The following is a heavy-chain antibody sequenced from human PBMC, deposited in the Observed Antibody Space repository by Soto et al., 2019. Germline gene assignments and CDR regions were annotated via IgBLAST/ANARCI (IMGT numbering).Heavy chain of an antibody. Sequence: ASVKVSCKASGYTFTSYGISWVRQAPGQGLEWMGWISAYNGNTNYAQKLQGRVTMTTDTSTSTAYMELRSLRSDDTAVYYCARDCQWLVRKYYYGMDVWGQGTKVTVSS. CDR2: ISAYNGNT. V-gene: IGHV1-18*01. CDR1: GYTFTSYG. D-gene: IGHD6-19*01. CDR3: ARDCQWLVRKYYYGMDV. J-gene: IGHJ6*02.